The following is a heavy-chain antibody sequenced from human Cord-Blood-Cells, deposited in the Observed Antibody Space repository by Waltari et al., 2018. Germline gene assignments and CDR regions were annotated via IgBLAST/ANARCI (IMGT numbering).Heavy chain of an antibody. J-gene: IGHJ3*02. CDR1: GFTARSKY. D-gene: IGHD6-13*01. V-gene: IGHV3-53*04. CDR2: IYSGGST. CDR3: AGIAAAGNDAFDI. Sequence: EVQLVESGVGLVQTGWCLRLYRPASGFTARSKYMTWAGRAPGKGLEWVSVIYSGGSTSYADSVNGRFTISRHNSKNTLYLQMNSLRAEDTAVYYCAGIAAAGNDAFDIWGQGTMVTVSS.